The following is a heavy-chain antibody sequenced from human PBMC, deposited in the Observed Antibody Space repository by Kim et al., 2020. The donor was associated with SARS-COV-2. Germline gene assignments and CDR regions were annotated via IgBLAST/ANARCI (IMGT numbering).Heavy chain of an antibody. CDR2: INHSGST. D-gene: IGHD6-13*01. J-gene: IGHJ4*02. CDR1: GGSFSGYY. Sequence: SETLSLTCAVYGGSFSGYYWSWIRQPPGKGLEWIGEINHSGSTNYNPSLKSRVTISVDTSKNQFSLKLSSVTAADTAVYYCARGHSSSRYYFDYWGQRTLVTVSS. V-gene: IGHV4-34*01. CDR3: ARGHSSSRYYFDY.